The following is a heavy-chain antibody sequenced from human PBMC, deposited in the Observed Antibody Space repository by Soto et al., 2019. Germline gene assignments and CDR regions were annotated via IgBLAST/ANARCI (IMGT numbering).Heavy chain of an antibody. D-gene: IGHD3-10*01. CDR1: GFTFSTYW. Sequence: EVQLVESGGGLVQPGGSLRLSCAGSGFTFSTYWMSWVRQAPGKGLEWVANIKQDGSERNYVDSVKGRLTISRDNAKNSLYRQMNSLRAEDTAVYCCARDRRAGSFDYWGQGTLVTVSS. CDR3: ARDRRAGSFDY. V-gene: IGHV3-7*03. J-gene: IGHJ4*02. CDR2: IKQDGSER.